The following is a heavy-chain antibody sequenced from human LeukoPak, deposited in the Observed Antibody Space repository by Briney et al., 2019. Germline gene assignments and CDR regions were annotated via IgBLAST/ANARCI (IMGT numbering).Heavy chain of an antibody. CDR2: IIPIFGTA. V-gene: IGHV1-69*13. J-gene: IGHJ3*02. CDR1: GGTFSSYA. Sequence: GASVKVSCKASGGTFSSYAISWVRQAPGQGLEWMGGIIPIFGTANYAQKFQGRVTITADESTSTAYMELSSLRSEDTAVYYCASKMYCSSTSCTDAFDIWGQGTMVTVSS. CDR3: ASKMYCSSTSCTDAFDI. D-gene: IGHD2-2*01.